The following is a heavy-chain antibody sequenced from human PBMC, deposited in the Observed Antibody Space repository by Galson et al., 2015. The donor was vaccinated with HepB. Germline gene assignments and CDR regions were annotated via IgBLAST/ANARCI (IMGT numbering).Heavy chain of an antibody. CDR3: ALSPPGIAAVGGRA. V-gene: IGHV3-74*01. CDR1: GFSFSTYW. CDR2: INSDGSST. J-gene: IGHJ5*02. Sequence: SLRLSCAASGFSFSTYWMHWVRHAPGKGLVWVSRINSDGSSTSYADSVRGRFTISRDNAKNTLYLQMNSLRVEDTAVYYCALSPPGIAAVGGRAWGQGTLVTVSS. D-gene: IGHD6-13*01.